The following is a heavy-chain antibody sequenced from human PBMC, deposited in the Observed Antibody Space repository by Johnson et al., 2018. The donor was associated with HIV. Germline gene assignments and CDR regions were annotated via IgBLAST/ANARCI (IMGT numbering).Heavy chain of an antibody. CDR3: AKGGSAVAVAFDI. D-gene: IGHD6-19*01. J-gene: IGHJ3*02. V-gene: IGHV3-30*02. CDR2: IRYDGSNK. Sequence: QVQLVESGGGLVKPGGSLRLSCVGSGFTFSDYYMSWVRQAPGKGLEWVAFIRYDGSNKYYADSVKGRFTISRDNYKNTLYLQMNSMRAEDTAVYYCAKGGSAVAVAFDIWGQGTMVTVSS. CDR1: GFTFSDYY.